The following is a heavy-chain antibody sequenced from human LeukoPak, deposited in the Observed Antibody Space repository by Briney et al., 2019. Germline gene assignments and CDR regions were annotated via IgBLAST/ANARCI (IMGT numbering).Heavy chain of an antibody. D-gene: IGHD1-14*01. Sequence: SETLSLTCAVSGASIDSHSWWSWVRQPPGKALEWIGEIYHSGGANYKPSLKSRVTMSVDTSKNHFSLKLTSVTAADTAVYYCAYNRNFALDNWGQGTLVTVSS. CDR3: AYNRNFALDN. CDR1: GASIDSHSW. J-gene: IGHJ4*02. CDR2: IYHSGGA. V-gene: IGHV4/OR15-8*01.